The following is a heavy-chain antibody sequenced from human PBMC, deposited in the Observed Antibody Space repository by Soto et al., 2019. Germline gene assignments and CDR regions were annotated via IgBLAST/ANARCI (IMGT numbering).Heavy chain of an antibody. J-gene: IGHJ4*02. Sequence: QVHLVQSGAEVKKSGSSVRVSCTASGGTFTNDAISWVRQAPGQGLEWLGRIIPFFGTPDYSQSFQGRLTITADESTGTAYMDLRSLRSDDAAVYYCAREVVTETTLGYFDFCGQGTLVTVSS. V-gene: IGHV1-69*01. D-gene: IGHD2-21*02. CDR2: IIPFFGTP. CDR3: AREVVTETTLGYFDF. CDR1: GGTFTNDA.